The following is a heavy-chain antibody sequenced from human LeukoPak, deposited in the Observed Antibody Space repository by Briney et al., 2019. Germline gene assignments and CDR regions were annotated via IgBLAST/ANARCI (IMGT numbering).Heavy chain of an antibody. D-gene: IGHD5-18*01. CDR3: ARDKDTATVGGAFDI. CDR2: IIPIFGTA. Sequence: SVKVSCKASGGTFSSYAISWVRQAPGQGLEWMGGIIPIFGTANYAQKFQGRVTITTDESTSTAYMELSSLRSEDTAVYYCARDKDTATVGGAFDIWGQGTMVTVSS. CDR1: GGTFSSYA. J-gene: IGHJ3*02. V-gene: IGHV1-69*05.